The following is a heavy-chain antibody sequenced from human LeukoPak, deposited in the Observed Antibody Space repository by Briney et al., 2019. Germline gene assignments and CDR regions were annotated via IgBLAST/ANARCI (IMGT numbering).Heavy chain of an antibody. CDR2: IIGTSSDT. D-gene: IGHD2-15*01. J-gene: IGHJ3*02. V-gene: IGHV3-21*01. Sequence: GGSLRLSCAASGFTFSIYTMNWVRQAPGKGLEWISSIIGTSSDTYYADSVKGRFTISRDNAENSLYLQMNSLRAEDTAVYYCARDMEVAAFDIRGQGTMVTVSS. CDR3: ARDMEVAAFDI. CDR1: GFTFSIYT.